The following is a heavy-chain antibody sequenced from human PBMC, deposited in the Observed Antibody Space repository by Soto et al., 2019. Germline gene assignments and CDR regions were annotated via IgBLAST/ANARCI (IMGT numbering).Heavy chain of an antibody. V-gene: IGHV4-34*01. D-gene: IGHD1-1*01. J-gene: IGHJ4*02. CDR2: INHSGST. CDR3: ARVGGQLERRRGQTTKMGFDY. CDR1: GGSFSGYY. Sequence: SETLSLTCAAYGGSFSGYYWSWIRQPPGKGLEWIGEINHSGSTNYNPSLKSRVTISVDTSKNQFSLKLSSVTAADTAVYYCARVGGQLERRRGQTTKMGFDYWGQGTLVTVS.